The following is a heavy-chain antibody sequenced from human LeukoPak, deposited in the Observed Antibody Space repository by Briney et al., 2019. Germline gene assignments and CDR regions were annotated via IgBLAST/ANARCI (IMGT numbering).Heavy chain of an antibody. Sequence: GGSLRLSCAASGFTFGSYWMHWVRQAPGKGLVWVSRINSDGSSTSYADSVKGRFTISRDNAKNTLYLQMNSLRAEDTAVYYCARGGIAVAGTLYWGQGTLVTVSS. CDR2: INSDGSST. CDR3: ARGGIAVAGTLY. D-gene: IGHD6-19*01. CDR1: GFTFGSYW. J-gene: IGHJ4*02. V-gene: IGHV3-74*01.